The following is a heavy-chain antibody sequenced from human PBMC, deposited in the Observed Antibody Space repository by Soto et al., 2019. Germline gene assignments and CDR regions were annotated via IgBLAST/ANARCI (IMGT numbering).Heavy chain of an antibody. CDR2: IKQDGSEK. CDR3: ARENMDCINGVCYAFDI. D-gene: IGHD2-8*01. Sequence: GGSLRLSCAASGFTFRSYWMNWVRQAPGKGLEWVANIKQDGSEKNYVDPVKGRFTISRDNAKNSLHLQMNSLRAEDTAVYYCARENMDCINGVCYAFDIWGQGTMVTVSS. CDR1: GFTFRSYW. J-gene: IGHJ3*02. V-gene: IGHV3-7*01.